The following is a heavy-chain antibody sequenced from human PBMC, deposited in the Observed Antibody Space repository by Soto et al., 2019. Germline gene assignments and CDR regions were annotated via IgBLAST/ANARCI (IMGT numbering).Heavy chain of an antibody. Sequence: SETLSLTCTVSGGSISSGGYYWSWIRQHPGKGLEWIGYIYYSGSTYYNPSLKSRVTISVDTSKNQFSLKLSSVTAADTAVYYCARAGSNEYLVLMDVWGQGTTVTVSS. V-gene: IGHV4-31*03. D-gene: IGHD6-6*01. CDR2: IYYSGST. J-gene: IGHJ6*02. CDR3: ARAGSNEYLVLMDV. CDR1: GGSISSGGYY.